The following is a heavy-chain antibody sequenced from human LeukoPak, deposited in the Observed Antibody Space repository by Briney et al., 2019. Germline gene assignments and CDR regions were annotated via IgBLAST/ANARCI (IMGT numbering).Heavy chain of an antibody. V-gene: IGHV1-18*01. CDR1: GYTFTNYG. J-gene: IGHJ4*02. CDR3: ARSDLGTITAGPFSY. CDR2: ISGYQGST. D-gene: IGHD5-24*01. Sequence: ASVKVSCKASGYTFTNYGITWVRQAPGQGLEWMGWISGYQGSTKYARNFQGRVTMTIDTSTSTAYMDLRSLRSDGTAIYFCARSDLGTITAGPFSYWGQGTLVAVSS.